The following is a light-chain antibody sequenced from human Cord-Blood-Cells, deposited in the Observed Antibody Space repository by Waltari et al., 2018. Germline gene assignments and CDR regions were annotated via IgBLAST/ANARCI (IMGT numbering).Light chain of an antibody. CDR1: KLVDKY. J-gene: IGLJ3*02. CDR3: QAWDSSTKV. Sequence: SYELTQPPSVSVSPGQTASITCSGDKLVDKYACWYQQKPGQSPVLVIYQDSKRPSGIPERFSGSNSGNTATLTISGTQAMDEADYYCQAWDSSTKVFGGGTKLTVL. CDR2: QDS. V-gene: IGLV3-1*01.